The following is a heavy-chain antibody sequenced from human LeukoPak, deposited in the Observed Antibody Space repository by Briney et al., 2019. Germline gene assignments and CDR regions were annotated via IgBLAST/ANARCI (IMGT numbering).Heavy chain of an antibody. Sequence: ASVKVSCKASGYTFTGYYMHWVRQAPGQGLEWMGWMNPNSGNTGYAQKFQGRVTITRNTSISTAYMELSSLRSEDTAVYYCARGVAATSYYYYYYYMDVWGKGTTVTVSS. V-gene: IGHV1-8*03. J-gene: IGHJ6*03. CDR2: MNPNSGNT. CDR3: ARGVAATSYYYYYYYMDV. D-gene: IGHD2-15*01. CDR1: GYTFTGYY.